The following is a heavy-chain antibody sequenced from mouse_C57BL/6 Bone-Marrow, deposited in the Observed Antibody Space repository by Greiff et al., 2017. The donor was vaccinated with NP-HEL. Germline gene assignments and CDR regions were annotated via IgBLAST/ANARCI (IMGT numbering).Heavy chain of an antibody. CDR1: GYTFTSYW. CDR2: INPSNGRT. Sequence: VQLQQPGAELVKPGASVKLSCTASGYTFTSYWIHWVKQRPGQGLEWLGEINPSNGRTNNNEKFKSKATLTVDKSSSTAYMELNSLTSEDSAVYDCARKRYDRFYAMDVWGQGTSVTVSS. CDR3: ARKRYDRFYAMDV. J-gene: IGHJ4*01. V-gene: IGHV1S81*02. D-gene: IGHD2-14*01.